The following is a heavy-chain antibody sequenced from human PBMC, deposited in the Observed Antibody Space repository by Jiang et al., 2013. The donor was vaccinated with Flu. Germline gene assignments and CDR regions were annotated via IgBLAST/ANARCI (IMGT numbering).Heavy chain of an antibody. CDR3: ARGAAATTNWFDP. V-gene: IGHV4-30-4*01. J-gene: IGHJ5*02. CDR2: IYYSGST. CDR1: GGSISSGDYY. Sequence: GSGLVKPSQTLSLTCTVSGGSISSGDYYWSWIRQPPGKGLEWIGYIYYSGSTYYNPSLKSRVTISVDTSKNQFSLKLSSVTAADTAVYYCARGAAATTNWFDPWGQGTLVTVSS. D-gene: IGHD2-15*01.